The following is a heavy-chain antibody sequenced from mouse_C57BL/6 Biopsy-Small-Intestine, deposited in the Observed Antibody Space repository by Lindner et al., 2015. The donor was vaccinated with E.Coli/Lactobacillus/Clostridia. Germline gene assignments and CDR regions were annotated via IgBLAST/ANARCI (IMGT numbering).Heavy chain of an antibody. CDR2: IDPEDDET. CDR3: ARAFPGFAY. J-gene: IGHJ3*01. Sequence: VQLQESGAELVKPGASVKLSCTASGFNIKDYYMHWVKQRTEQGLEWIGRIDPEDDETKYAPKFQGKATITADTSSNTAYLQLSSLTSEDSAIYYCARAFPGFAYWGQGTLVTVSA. V-gene: IGHV14-2*01. CDR1: GFNIKDYY.